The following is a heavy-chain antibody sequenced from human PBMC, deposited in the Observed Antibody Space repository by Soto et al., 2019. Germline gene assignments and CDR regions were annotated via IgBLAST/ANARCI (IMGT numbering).Heavy chain of an antibody. CDR2: ISYDGSNK. CDR3: ANSDSSGYPTYYYYGMDV. J-gene: IGHJ6*02. Sequence: GGSLRLSCAVSGFTFSSYGMHWVRQAPGKGLEWVAVISYDGSNKYYADSVKGRFTISRDNSKNTLYLQMNSLRAEDTAVYYCANSDSSGYPTYYYYGMDVWGQGTTVTAP. V-gene: IGHV3-30*18. D-gene: IGHD3-22*01. CDR1: GFTFSSYG.